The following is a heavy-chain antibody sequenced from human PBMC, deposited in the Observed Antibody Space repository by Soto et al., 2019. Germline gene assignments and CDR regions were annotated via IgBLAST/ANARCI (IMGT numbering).Heavy chain of an antibody. CDR1: GFTFSSYS. D-gene: IGHD3-3*01. Sequence: RGSLRLSCAASGFTFSSYSMNWVRQAPGKGLEWVSYISSSSSTIYYADSVKGRFTISRDNAKNSLYLQMNSLRDEDTAVYYCARTLEWRHPAFDIWGQGTMVTVSS. J-gene: IGHJ3*02. CDR3: ARTLEWRHPAFDI. CDR2: ISSSSSTI. V-gene: IGHV3-48*02.